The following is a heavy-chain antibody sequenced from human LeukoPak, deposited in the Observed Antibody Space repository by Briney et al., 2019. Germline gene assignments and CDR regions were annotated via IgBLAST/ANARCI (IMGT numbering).Heavy chain of an antibody. CDR2: INPNSGGT. CDR3: AMGTGRFGKPFDY. V-gene: IGHV1-2*02. CDR1: GYTFTGYY. Sequence: ASVKVPCKASGYTFTGYYMHWVRQAPGQGLEWMGWINPNSGGTNYAQKFQGRVTMTRDTSISTAYMELSRLRSDDMAVYYCAMGTGRFGKPFDYWGQGTLVTVSS. J-gene: IGHJ4*02. D-gene: IGHD3-10*01.